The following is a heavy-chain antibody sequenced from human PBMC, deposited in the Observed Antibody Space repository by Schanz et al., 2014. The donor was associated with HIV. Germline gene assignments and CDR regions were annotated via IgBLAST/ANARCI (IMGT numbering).Heavy chain of an antibody. D-gene: IGHD3-10*01. V-gene: IGHV3-23*01. CDR3: AKGQRGIVRGDIDY. J-gene: IGHJ4*02. CDR2: ISGSGGST. CDR1: GFTLSTFG. Sequence: EVQLLESGGGLVQPGGSLRLSCAASGFTLSTFGMSWVRQAPGKGLEWVSVISGSGGSTYYADSVKGRFTISRDNSKNTVYLQMNSLRAEDTAVYYCAKGQRGIVRGDIDYWGQGTLVTVSS.